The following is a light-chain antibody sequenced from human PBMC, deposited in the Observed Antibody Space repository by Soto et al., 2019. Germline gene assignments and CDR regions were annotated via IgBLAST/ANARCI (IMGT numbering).Light chain of an antibody. CDR3: QQYGSSPMWT. CDR1: QSVSSSY. J-gene: IGKJ1*01. V-gene: IGKV3-20*01. CDR2: GAS. Sequence: EIVLTQSPATLSLSPGERATLSCRASQSVSSSYLAWYQHRPGQAPRLLIYGASSRATGIPDRFSGSGSGTDFTLTISRLEPGDFAVYYCQQYGSSPMWTFGQGTKVDIK.